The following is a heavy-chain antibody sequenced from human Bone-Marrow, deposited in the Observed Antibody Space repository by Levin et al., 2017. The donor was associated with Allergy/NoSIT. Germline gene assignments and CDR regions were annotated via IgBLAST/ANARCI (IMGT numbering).Heavy chain of an antibody. Sequence: GGSLRLSCAASGFTFSSYGMHWVRQAPGKGLEWVAVISYDGSNKYYADSVKGRFTISRDNSKNTLYLQMNSLRAEDTAVYYCAKDWGGHRGYYFDYWGQGTLVTVSS. CDR2: ISYDGSNK. J-gene: IGHJ4*02. CDR1: GFTFSSYG. CDR3: AKDWGGHRGYYFDY. D-gene: IGHD3-16*01. V-gene: IGHV3-30*18.